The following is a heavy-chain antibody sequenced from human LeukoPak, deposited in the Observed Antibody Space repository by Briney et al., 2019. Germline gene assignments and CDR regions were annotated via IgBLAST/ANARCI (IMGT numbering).Heavy chain of an antibody. V-gene: IGHV4-59*12. J-gene: IGHJ4*02. CDR2: IYYSGST. CDR1: GGSISSYY. Sequence: SETLSLTCTVSGGSISSYYWSWIRQPPGKGLEWIGYIYYSGSTNYKPSLKSRVTISVDTSKNQFSLKLSSVTAADTAVYYCARDAVAGIDYWGQGTLVTVSS. D-gene: IGHD6-19*01. CDR3: ARDAVAGIDY.